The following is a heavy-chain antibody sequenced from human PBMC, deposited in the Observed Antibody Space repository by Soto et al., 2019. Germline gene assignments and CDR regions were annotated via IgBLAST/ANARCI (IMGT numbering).Heavy chain of an antibody. Sequence: GGSLRLSCAASGFTFSSYAMHWVRQAPGKGLEWVAVISYDGRNKYYADSVKGRFTISRDNSKNTLYLQMNSLRAEDTAVYYCARDFEGELSLVDYWGQGTLVTVSS. D-gene: IGHD3-16*02. CDR3: ARDFEGELSLVDY. CDR1: GFTFSSYA. J-gene: IGHJ4*02. CDR2: ISYDGRNK. V-gene: IGHV3-30*04.